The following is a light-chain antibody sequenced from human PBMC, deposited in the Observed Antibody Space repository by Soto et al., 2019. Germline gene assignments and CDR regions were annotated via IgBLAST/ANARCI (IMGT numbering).Light chain of an antibody. CDR1: QSINIW. CDR2: DVS. Sequence: MHMTQFPSSLSPSVGCRGTVTCRASQSINIWLAWYQQKPGKAPKLLIYDVSSLESGVPPRFSGSGSGTEFTLTISSLQPDDFATYYCQQYNTFSTFGQGTKVDIK. V-gene: IGKV1-5*01. CDR3: QQYNTFST. J-gene: IGKJ1*01.